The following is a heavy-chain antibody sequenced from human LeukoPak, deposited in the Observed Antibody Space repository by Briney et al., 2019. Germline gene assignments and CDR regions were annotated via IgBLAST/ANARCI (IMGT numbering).Heavy chain of an antibody. CDR2: IYTSGST. CDR3: ARDPLYSYGFDY. CDR1: GGSFSGYY. J-gene: IGHJ4*02. V-gene: IGHV4-4*07. Sequence: SETLSLTCAVYGGSFSGYYWSWIRQPAGKGLEWIGRIYTSGSTNYNPSLKSRVTISVDTSKNQFSLKLSSVTAADTAVYYCARDPLYSYGFDYWGQGTLVTVSS. D-gene: IGHD5-18*01.